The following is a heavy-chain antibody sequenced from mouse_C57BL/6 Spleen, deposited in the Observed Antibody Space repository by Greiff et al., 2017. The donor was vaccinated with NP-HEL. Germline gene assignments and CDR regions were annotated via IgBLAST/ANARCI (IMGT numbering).Heavy chain of an antibody. CDR2: IYPRDGST. CDR3: AARGSSGPFAY. V-gene: IGHV1-85*01. CDR1: GYTFTSYD. Sequence: VKLQESGPELVKPGASVKLSCKASGYTFTSYDINWVKQRPGQGLEWIGWIYPRDGSTKYNEKFKGKATLTVDTSSSTAYMELHSLTSEDAAVYFCAARGSSGPFAYWGQGTLVTVSA. D-gene: IGHD3-2*02. J-gene: IGHJ3*01.